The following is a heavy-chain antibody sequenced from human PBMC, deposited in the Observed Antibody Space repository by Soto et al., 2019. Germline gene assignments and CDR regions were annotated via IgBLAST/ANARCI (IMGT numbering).Heavy chain of an antibody. V-gene: IGHV1-69*13. CDR3: ASKPVDTAMDPYFDY. CDR1: GGTFSSYA. Sequence: SVKVSCKASGGTFSSYAISWVRQAPGQGLEWMGGIIPIFGTANYAQKFQGRVTITADESTSTAYMELSSLRSEDTAVYYCASKPVDTAMDPYFDYWGQGTLVTVSS. D-gene: IGHD5-18*01. J-gene: IGHJ4*02. CDR2: IIPIFGTA.